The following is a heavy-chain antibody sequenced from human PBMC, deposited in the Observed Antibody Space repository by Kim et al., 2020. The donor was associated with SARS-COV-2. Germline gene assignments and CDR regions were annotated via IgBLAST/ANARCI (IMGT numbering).Heavy chain of an antibody. D-gene: IGHD1-26*01. CDR2: GSNK. V-gene: IGHV3-30*01. CDR3: ARVGSSNY. Sequence: GSNKYYADSVKGRFTISRDNSKNTLYLQMNSLRAEDTAVYYCARVGSSNYWGQGTLVTVSS. J-gene: IGHJ4*02.